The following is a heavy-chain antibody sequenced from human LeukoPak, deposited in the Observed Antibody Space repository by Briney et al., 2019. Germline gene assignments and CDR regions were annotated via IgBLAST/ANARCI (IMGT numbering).Heavy chain of an antibody. J-gene: IGHJ3*02. D-gene: IGHD6-19*01. V-gene: IGHV3-23*01. CDR2: ISGSGGST. Sequence: GGSLRLSCAASGFTFSSYAMSWVRQAPGKGLEWVSAISGSGGSTYYADPVKGRFTISRDNSKNTLYLQMNSLRAEDTAVYYCAKGRLVYDAFDIWGQGTMVTVSS. CDR3: AKGRLVYDAFDI. CDR1: GFTFSSYA.